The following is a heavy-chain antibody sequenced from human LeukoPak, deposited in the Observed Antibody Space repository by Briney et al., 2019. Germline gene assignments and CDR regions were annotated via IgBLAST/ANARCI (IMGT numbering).Heavy chain of an antibody. CDR1: GGSISSGDYY. D-gene: IGHD2-21*02. CDR3: ARAAVVTAIPDAFDI. V-gene: IGHV4-31*03. CDR2: IYYSGST. Sequence: SQTLSLTCTVSGGSISSGDYYWSWIRQHPGKGLEWIGYIYYSGSTYYNPSLKSRVTISVDTSKNQFSLKLSSVTAADTAVYYCARAAVVTAIPDAFDIWGQGTMVTVSS. J-gene: IGHJ3*02.